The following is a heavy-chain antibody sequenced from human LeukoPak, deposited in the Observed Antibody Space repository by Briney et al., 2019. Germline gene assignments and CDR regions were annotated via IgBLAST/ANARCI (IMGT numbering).Heavy chain of an antibody. Sequence: PSETLSLTCTVSGGSISSYYWSWIRQPPGKGLEWIGYINYSGSTNYNPSLKSRVTISVDTSKDQFSLKLSSVTAADTAVYYCARSARRGLWFSLLLWGQGTLVTVSS. CDR1: GGSISSYY. CDR2: INYSGST. CDR3: ARSARRGLWFSLLL. J-gene: IGHJ4*02. D-gene: IGHD4/OR15-4a*01. V-gene: IGHV4-59*01.